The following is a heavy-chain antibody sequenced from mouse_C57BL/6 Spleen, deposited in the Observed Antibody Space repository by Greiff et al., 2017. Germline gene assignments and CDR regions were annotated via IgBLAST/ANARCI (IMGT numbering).Heavy chain of an antibody. Sequence: QVQLQQSGAELARPGASVKMSCKASGYTFTSYTMHWVKQRPGQGLEWIGYINPSSGYTKYNQKFKDKATLTVDKSSSTAYMQLSSLTSEDSAVYYCARGRRDYDLDYWGQGTTLTVSS. CDR3: ARGRRDYDLDY. J-gene: IGHJ2*01. V-gene: IGHV1-4*01. CDR1: GYTFTSYT. D-gene: IGHD2-4*01. CDR2: INPSSGYT.